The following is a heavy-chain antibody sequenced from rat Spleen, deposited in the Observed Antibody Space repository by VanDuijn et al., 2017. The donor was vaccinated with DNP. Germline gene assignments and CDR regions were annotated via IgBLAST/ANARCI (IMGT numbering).Heavy chain of an antibody. CDR2: ISYEGSST. CDR1: GFTFINYY. V-gene: IGHV5-22*01. J-gene: IGHJ3*01. Sequence: EVQLVESGGGSVQPGRSLKLSCAASGFTFINYYMAWVRQAPTGGLEWVASISYEGSSTYYGDSVKGRFTISRDNAKSTLYLQMNSLRSEDTATYYCARLLPPFAFWGQGTLVTVSS. CDR3: ARLLPPFAF. D-gene: IGHD1-4*01.